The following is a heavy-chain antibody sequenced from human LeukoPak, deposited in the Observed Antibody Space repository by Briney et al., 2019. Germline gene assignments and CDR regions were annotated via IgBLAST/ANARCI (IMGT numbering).Heavy chain of an antibody. CDR3: ARGQGTVTTH. D-gene: IGHD4-17*01. CDR2: INHSGSA. CDR1: CGSFSGYY. Sequence: SETLSLTCAVSCGSFSGYYWTWIRQPPRKGLEWIGDINHSGSANYNPSLKSRVTISLDTSKNQFSLKLSSVTAADTAVYYCARGQGTVTTHWGQGTLVTVSS. V-gene: IGHV4-34*01. J-gene: IGHJ4*02.